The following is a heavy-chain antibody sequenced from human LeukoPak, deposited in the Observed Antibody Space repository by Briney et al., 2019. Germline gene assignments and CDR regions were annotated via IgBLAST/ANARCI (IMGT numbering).Heavy chain of an antibody. CDR3: ARKTGYGSGSYYNYYFDY. CDR1: GASLKSINSY. Sequence: SETPSLTCTVSGASLKSINSYWTWIRQPAGKGLEWIGRVYFCGSTTYNPSLKGRVTISVDTSRNQFSLHLSSVTAADTAVYYCARKTGYGSGSYYNYYFDYWGQGSLVTVSS. V-gene: IGHV4-61*02. J-gene: IGHJ4*02. D-gene: IGHD3-10*01. CDR2: VYFCGST.